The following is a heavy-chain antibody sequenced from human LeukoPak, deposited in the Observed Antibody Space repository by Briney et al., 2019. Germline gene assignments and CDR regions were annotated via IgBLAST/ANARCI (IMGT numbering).Heavy chain of an antibody. D-gene: IGHD6-19*01. Sequence: SETLSLTCTVSGGSISSGGYYWSWIRQHPGKGLEWIGYIYYSGSTYYNPSLKSRVTISVDTSKNQSSLKLSSVTAADTAVYYCARYNSAAVAGRVSWFDPWGQGTLVTVSS. J-gene: IGHJ5*02. CDR1: GGSISSGGYY. CDR2: IYYSGST. V-gene: IGHV4-31*03. CDR3: ARYNSAAVAGRVSWFDP.